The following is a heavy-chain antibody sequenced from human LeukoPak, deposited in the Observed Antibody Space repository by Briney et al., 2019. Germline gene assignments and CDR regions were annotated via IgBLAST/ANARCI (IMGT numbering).Heavy chain of an antibody. J-gene: IGHJ4*02. Sequence: SETLSLTCTVSGGSISTYYGNWIRQAPGKGLEWIGYIYYSGSTNYNPSLKSRVAMSVDTSRNQFSLKLSSVTAADTAVYYCARGILAAAGRIWDYWGQGTLVTVSS. V-gene: IGHV4-59*01. CDR1: GGSISTYY. D-gene: IGHD6-13*01. CDR2: IYYSGST. CDR3: ARGILAAAGRIWDY.